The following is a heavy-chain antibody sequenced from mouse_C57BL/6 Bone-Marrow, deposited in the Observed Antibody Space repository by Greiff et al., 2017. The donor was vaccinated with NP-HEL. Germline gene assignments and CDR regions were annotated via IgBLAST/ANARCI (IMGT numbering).Heavy chain of an antibody. CDR2: ISSGGSYT. CDR3: ARTLKAMDY. CDR1: GFTFSSYG. Sequence: EVKLMESGGDLVKPGGSLKLSCAASGFTFSSYGMSWVRQTPDKRLEWVATISSGGSYTYYPDSVKGRFTISSDNAKNTLYLQMSSLKSEDTAMYYCARTLKAMDYWGQGTSVTVSS. J-gene: IGHJ4*01. V-gene: IGHV5-6*01.